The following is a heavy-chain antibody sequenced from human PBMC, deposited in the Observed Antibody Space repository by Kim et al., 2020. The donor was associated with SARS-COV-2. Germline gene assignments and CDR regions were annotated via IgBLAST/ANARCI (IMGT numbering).Heavy chain of an antibody. J-gene: IGHJ4*01. CDR3: ARHAGGGSHHFYG. CDR2: IKTNTDEGAV. V-gene: IGHV3-15*01. Sequence: GGSLRLSCAASGFLFIDAWMSWVRQAPGKGLEWLGRIKTNTDEGAVDSAASVTGRFTISRDDSQKKLYLKMHRLKTEDTEVYFCARHAGGGSHHFYGWG. D-gene: IGHD1-26*01. CDR1: GFLFIDAW.